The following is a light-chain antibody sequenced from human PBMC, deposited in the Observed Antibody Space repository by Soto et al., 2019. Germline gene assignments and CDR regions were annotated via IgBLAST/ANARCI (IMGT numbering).Light chain of an antibody. CDR2: DNN. CDR3: GTWDRSLRAVV. CDR1: GSDIGNND. V-gene: IGLV1-51*01. Sequence: QSVLTQPPSVSAAPGQKVTISCSGTGSDIGNNDVSWYQQFSGTAPQLLIYDNNKRPSGIPDRFSGAKSGTSATLGIAGRQTGDEAEYDSGTWDRSLRAVVFGGGTKLTVL. J-gene: IGLJ3*02.